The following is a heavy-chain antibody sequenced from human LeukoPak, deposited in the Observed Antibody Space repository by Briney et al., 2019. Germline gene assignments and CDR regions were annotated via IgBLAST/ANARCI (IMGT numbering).Heavy chain of an antibody. CDR3: ASVLGDSGWYLGWFDP. Sequence: PGRSLRLSCAASGFSFSSYGMHWVRQAPGKGLERVAVIWYDGSDKYYADSVKGRFTISRDNSKNTLYLQMNSLRVEDTAVYYCASVLGDSGWYLGWFDPWGQGTLVTVSS. CDR1: GFSFSSYG. J-gene: IGHJ5*02. CDR2: IWYDGSDK. V-gene: IGHV3-33*01. D-gene: IGHD6-19*01.